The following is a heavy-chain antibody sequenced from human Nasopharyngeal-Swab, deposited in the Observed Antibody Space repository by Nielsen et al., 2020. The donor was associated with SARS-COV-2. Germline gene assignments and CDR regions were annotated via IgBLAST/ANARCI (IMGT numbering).Heavy chain of an antibody. CDR2: IYYSGST. CDR1: GGSISSSSYY. D-gene: IGHD5-12*01. Sequence: SETLSLTCTVPGGSISSSSYYWGWIRQHPGKGLAWIGSIYYSGSTYYNPSLKSRVTISVDTSKNQFALKLSSVTAADTAVYYCARRGYSGYDRGDGMDVWGQGTTVTVSS. J-gene: IGHJ6*02. V-gene: IGHV4-39*01. CDR3: ARRGYSGYDRGDGMDV.